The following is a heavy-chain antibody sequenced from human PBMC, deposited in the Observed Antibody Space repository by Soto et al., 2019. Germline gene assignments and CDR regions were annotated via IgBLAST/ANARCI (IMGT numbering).Heavy chain of an antibody. Sequence: SETLSLTCTVSGGSISSYYWSWIRQPPGKGLEWIGYIYYSGSTNYNPSLKSRVTISVDTSKNQFSLKLSSVTAADTAVYYCASVVNTAMVTGPRIYYYYYMDVWGKGTTVTVSS. CDR1: GGSISSYY. V-gene: IGHV4-59*01. CDR2: IYYSGST. CDR3: ASVVNTAMVTGPRIYYYYYMDV. D-gene: IGHD5-18*01. J-gene: IGHJ6*03.